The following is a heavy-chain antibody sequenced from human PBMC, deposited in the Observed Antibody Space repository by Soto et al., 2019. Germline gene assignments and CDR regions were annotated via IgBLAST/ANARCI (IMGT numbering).Heavy chain of an antibody. CDR2: ISAYNGNT. V-gene: IGHV1-18*04. CDR3: ARDCSSTSCYTDYYYYGMDV. CDR1: GYTFTSYG. J-gene: IGHJ6*02. D-gene: IGHD2-2*02. Sequence: ASVKVSCKASGYTFTSYGISWVRQAPVHGLEWMGWISAYNGNTNYAQKLQGRVTMTTDTSTSTAYMELRSLRSDDTAVYYCARDCSSTSCYTDYYYYGMDVWGQGTTVTVSS.